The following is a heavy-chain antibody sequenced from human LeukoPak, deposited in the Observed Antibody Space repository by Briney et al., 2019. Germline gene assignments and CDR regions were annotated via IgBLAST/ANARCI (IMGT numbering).Heavy chain of an antibody. Sequence: GGSLRLSCAASGFTVSTNYMSWVRQAPGKGLEWVALIYSGGSTYYADSVKGRFTISRDNSKNTLYLQMNSLRAEDTALYYCARGGIGYYDSSGYDEYFQHWGQGTLVTVSS. J-gene: IGHJ1*01. CDR3: ARGGIGYYDSSGYDEYFQH. CDR2: IYSGGST. D-gene: IGHD3-22*01. CDR1: GFTVSTNY. V-gene: IGHV3-66*01.